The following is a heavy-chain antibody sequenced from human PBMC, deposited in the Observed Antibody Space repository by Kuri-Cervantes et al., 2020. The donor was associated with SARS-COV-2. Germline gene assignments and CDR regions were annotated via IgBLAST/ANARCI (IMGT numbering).Heavy chain of an antibody. V-gene: IGHV4-34*01. D-gene: IGHD3-22*01. Sequence: SETLSLACAVYGGSFSGYYWSWIRQPPGKGLEWVGEINHSGSTNYNPSLKGRVTISVDTSKNQFSLKLSSVTAAETAVYYCARFPTHLTMIVFGAFDIWGQGTMVTVSS. CDR1: GGSFSGYY. CDR3: ARFPTHLTMIVFGAFDI. CDR2: INHSGST. J-gene: IGHJ3*02.